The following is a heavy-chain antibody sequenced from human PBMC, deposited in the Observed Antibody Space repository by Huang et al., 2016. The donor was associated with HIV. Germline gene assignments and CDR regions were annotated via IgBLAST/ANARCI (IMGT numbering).Heavy chain of an antibody. V-gene: IGHV4-34*01. Sequence: QGRLQQWGAGMLKPSETLSLTCAVYGGSFSRYYWTWVRQPPGRGLEWIGESSQSGTTNYNTSLGSRVTISGETSKNQFSLRLTSVTAADTATYFCARAPAGNDYSLYNYYGLDIWGQGTTVTVSS. J-gene: IGHJ6*02. CDR1: GGSFSRYY. CDR2: SSQSGTT. D-gene: IGHD2-15*01. CDR3: ARAPAGNDYSLYNYYGLDI.